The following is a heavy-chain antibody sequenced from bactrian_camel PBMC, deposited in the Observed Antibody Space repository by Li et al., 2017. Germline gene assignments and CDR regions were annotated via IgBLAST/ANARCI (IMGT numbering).Heavy chain of an antibody. CDR2: IDFADAT. J-gene: IGHJ4*01. Sequence: VQLVESGGGSVQAGGSLKLSCVASTFVRTTTYCMGWYRQAPGQEREGVATIDFADATTYADSVKGRFTISQDSARNTVYLQMNNLQPEDTATYYCAEGRGSRGEHCYSPNYWGQGTQVTVS. D-gene: IGHD6*01. V-gene: IGHV3S53*01. CDR1: TFVRTTTYC. CDR3: AEGRGSRGEHCYSPNY.